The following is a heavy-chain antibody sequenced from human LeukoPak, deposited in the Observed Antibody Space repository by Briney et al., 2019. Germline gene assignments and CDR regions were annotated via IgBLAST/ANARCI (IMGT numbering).Heavy chain of an antibody. CDR3: ATDISLAGPGY. D-gene: IGHD6-19*01. CDR1: GFSFSNYT. J-gene: IGHJ4*02. Sequence: GGSLRLSCAASGFSFSNYTMHWVRQAPGKGLEWVAVIWYDGSNKYYADSVKGRFTISRDDSKNTLYLQMNSLRAEDTAVYYCATDISLAGPGYWGQGTLVTVSS. V-gene: IGHV3-33*08. CDR2: IWYDGSNK.